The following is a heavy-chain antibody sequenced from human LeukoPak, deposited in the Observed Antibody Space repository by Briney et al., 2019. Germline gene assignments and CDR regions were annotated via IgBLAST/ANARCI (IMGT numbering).Heavy chain of an antibody. CDR2: IYYSGST. J-gene: IGHJ3*02. CDR1: GGSISSYY. Sequence: PSETLSLTCTVSGGSISSYYWSWIQQPPGKGLEWIGYIYYSGSTNYNPSLKSRVTISVDTSKNQFSLKLSSVTAADTAVYYCARTISGSSDAFDIWGQGTMVTVSS. CDR3: ARTISGSSDAFDI. V-gene: IGHV4-59*08. D-gene: IGHD3-10*01.